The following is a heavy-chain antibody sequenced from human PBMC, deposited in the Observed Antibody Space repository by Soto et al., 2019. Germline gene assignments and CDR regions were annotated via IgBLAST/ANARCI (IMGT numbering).Heavy chain of an antibody. CDR2: IYPGDSDT. V-gene: IGHV5-51*01. J-gene: IGHJ6*02. Sequence: PGESLKISCKGSGYSFTSYWIGWVRQMPGKGLEWMGIIYPGDSDTRYSPSFQGQVTISADKSISTAYLQWSSLKASDTAMYYCARGTHYDYVWGSYPRYYYYGMDVWGQGTTVTVSS. D-gene: IGHD3-16*02. CDR3: ARGTHYDYVWGSYPRYYYYGMDV. CDR1: GYSFTSYW.